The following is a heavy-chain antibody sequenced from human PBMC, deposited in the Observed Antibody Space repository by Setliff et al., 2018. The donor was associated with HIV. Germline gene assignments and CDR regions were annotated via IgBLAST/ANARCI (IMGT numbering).Heavy chain of an antibody. CDR1: GFTFNSYG. Sequence: GGSLRLSCAASGFTFNSYGIHWVRQAPGKGLEWVALIWYDASKKEYSASVKGRFNILRDDSKKTAYLQMNSLRDEDTAVYYCVKDVLKFWSGSGALDLWGPGTLVTVSS. CDR3: VKDVLKFWSGSGALDL. D-gene: IGHD3-3*01. V-gene: IGHV3-33*06. J-gene: IGHJ5*02. CDR2: IWYDASKK.